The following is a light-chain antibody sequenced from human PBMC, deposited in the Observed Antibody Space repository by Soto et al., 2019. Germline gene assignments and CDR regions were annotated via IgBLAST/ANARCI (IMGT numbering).Light chain of an antibody. CDR1: QDVSNSY. V-gene: IGKV3-20*01. Sequence: EIVLTQSPGTLSLSPGERASLSCRASQDVSNSYLAWYQQKPGQAPRLLIYAASSRATGIPDRFSGGGSGTDFTLAISRLEPEDFAVYYCQQYGSSPLTFGRGTKVDIK. J-gene: IGKJ4*01. CDR2: AAS. CDR3: QQYGSSPLT.